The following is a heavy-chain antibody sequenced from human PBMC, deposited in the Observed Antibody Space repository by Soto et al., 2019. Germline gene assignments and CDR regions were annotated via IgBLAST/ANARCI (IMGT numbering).Heavy chain of an antibody. CDR2: ISGRSEAI. CDR3: AREGGRGYDMDV. CDR1: GFTLSNYH. J-gene: IGHJ6*02. Sequence: EEQLVESGGGLVQPGGSLRLTCAASGFTLSNYHMDWVRQAPGQGLEWVAYISGRSEAIYYAASVKGRFTVSRDNARNSLHLQMSSLRDEDKVVYYCAREGGRGYDMDVWGQGTTVTVSS. V-gene: IGHV3-48*02. D-gene: IGHD3-16*01.